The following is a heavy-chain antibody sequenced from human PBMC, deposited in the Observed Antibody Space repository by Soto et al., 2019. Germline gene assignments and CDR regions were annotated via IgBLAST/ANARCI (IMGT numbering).Heavy chain of an antibody. CDR1: GYTFTSYG. CDR3: AIDGNNYDFWSGYYAGPPLDY. J-gene: IGHJ4*02. Sequence: QVQLVQSGAEVKKPGASVKVSCKASGYTFTSYGISWVRQAPGQGLEWMGWISAYNGNTNYAQKLQGRVTMTTDTSTSTAYMELTSLRSDDTAVYYCAIDGNNYDFWSGYYAGPPLDYWGQGTLVTVSS. V-gene: IGHV1-18*01. CDR2: ISAYNGNT. D-gene: IGHD3-3*01.